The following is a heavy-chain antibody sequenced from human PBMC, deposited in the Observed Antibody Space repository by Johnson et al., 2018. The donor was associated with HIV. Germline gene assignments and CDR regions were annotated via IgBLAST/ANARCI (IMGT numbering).Heavy chain of an antibody. V-gene: IGHV3-33*06. Sequence: VQLVESGGGVVQPGRSLRLSCAASGFTFSSYGMHWVRQAPGKGLEWVAVIWYDGSTKYYADSVKGRFTISRDNSKITLYLQMSSLRVEDTAVYYCAKGISVFWGGYLLDSFDMWGQGTMVTVSS. CDR1: GFTFSSYG. CDR3: AKGISVFWGGYLLDSFDM. J-gene: IGHJ3*02. D-gene: IGHD3-3*01. CDR2: IWYDGSTK.